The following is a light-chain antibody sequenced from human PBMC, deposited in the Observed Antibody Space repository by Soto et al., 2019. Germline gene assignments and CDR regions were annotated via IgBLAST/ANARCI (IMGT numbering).Light chain of an antibody. V-gene: IGKV3-11*01. Sequence: EVVLTQSPATLSLSPGERATLSCRASQSVSSYLAWYQQKPGQAPRLLIYDASNRATGIPARFCGSGSGTDFTLTISSLEPEDCAVYYCQQYAYWPETFGQGTKVDIK. CDR1: QSVSSY. CDR3: QQYAYWPET. CDR2: DAS. J-gene: IGKJ1*01.